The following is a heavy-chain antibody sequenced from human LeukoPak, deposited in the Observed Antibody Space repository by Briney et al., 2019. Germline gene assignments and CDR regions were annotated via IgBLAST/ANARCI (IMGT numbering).Heavy chain of an antibody. D-gene: IGHD6-13*01. CDR1: GFTFRNHG. CDR2: IWYDGSNK. CDR3: VRDRSSTWLDY. Sequence: GGSLRLSCAASGFTFRNHGMHWVRQAPGKGLEWVAVIWYDGSNKYYADPVKGRFTISRDNSKNTLSLQMNSLRDEDTAIYYCVRDRSSTWLDYWGQGTLVIVSS. J-gene: IGHJ4*02. V-gene: IGHV3-33*01.